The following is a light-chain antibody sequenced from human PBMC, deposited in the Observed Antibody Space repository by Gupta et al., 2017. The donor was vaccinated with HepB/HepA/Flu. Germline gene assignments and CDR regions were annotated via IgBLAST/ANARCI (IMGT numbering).Light chain of an antibody. CDR2: YDS. V-gene: IGLV3-21*04. J-gene: IGLJ2*01. CDR3: QVWDSSSDHVV. Sequence: SYVLTQPPSVSVAPGKTARITCGGNNIGSKSVHWYQQKPGQAPVLVIYYDSDRPSGIPERFSGSNSGNMATLTISRVEAGDEADYSCQVWDSSSDHVVFGGGTKLTVL. CDR1: NIGSKS.